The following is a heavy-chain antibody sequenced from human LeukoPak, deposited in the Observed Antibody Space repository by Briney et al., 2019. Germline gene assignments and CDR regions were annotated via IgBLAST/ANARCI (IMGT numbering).Heavy chain of an antibody. V-gene: IGHV3-21*01. CDR3: AREGYSSDYFDY. D-gene: IGHD6-19*01. CDR2: ISGSSSYI. Sequence: GGSLRLSCAASGFTFSSHSMNWVRQAPGKGLEWVASISGSSSYIYYADSVKGRFTISRDNAKNSLYLQMNSLRAEDTAVYYCAREGYSSDYFDYWGQGTLVTVSS. CDR1: GFTFSSHS. J-gene: IGHJ4*02.